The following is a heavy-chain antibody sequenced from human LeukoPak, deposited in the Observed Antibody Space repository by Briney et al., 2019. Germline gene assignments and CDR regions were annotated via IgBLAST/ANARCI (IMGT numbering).Heavy chain of an antibody. J-gene: IGHJ4*02. CDR2: IYHSGST. Sequence: SETLSLTCTVSGYSISSGYYWGWIRQPPGKGLEWIGSIYHSGSTYYNPSLKSRVTISVDTSKNQFSLNLSSVTAADTAVYYCARTLGYCSGGSCYHFDYWGQGTLVTVSS. D-gene: IGHD2-15*01. CDR1: GYSISSGYY. CDR3: ARTLGYCSGGSCYHFDY. V-gene: IGHV4-38-2*02.